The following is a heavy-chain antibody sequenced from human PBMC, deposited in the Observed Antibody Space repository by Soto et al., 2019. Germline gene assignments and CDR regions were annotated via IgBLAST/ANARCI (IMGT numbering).Heavy chain of an antibody. CDR3: ARVVRFFGGHAGY. D-gene: IGHD3-3*01. CDR2: MNTNTGKP. CDR1: GYTFTEFD. J-gene: IGHJ4*02. V-gene: IGHV1-8*03. Sequence: QVLLVQSGADVKKPGASVKVSCKTSGYTFTEFDINWVRQAPGQGLEWMGWMNTNTGKPGYAQKFQGRVTNTRDTSISTAYMELRRLRSEDTAVYYCARVVRFFGGHAGYWGQGTLVTVSS.